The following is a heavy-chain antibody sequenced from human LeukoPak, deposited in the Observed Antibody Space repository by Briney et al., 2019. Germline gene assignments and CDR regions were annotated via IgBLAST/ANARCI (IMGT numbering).Heavy chain of an antibody. CDR1: GYSFITYW. CDR2: IDPSDSYS. V-gene: IGHV5-10-1*01. CDR3: ATLFYYDSSGYYSKFDY. D-gene: IGHD3-22*01. J-gene: IGHJ4*02. Sequence: GESLKISCKGSGYSFITYWISWVRQMPRKGLEWMGRIDPSDSYSNYSPSFQGHVTISVDKSISTAYLQWSSLKAPDTAMYYCATLFYYDSSGYYSKFDYWGQGTLVTVSS.